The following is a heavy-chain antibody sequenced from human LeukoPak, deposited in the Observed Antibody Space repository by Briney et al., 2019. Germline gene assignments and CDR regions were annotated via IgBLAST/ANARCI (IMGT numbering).Heavy chain of an antibody. V-gene: IGHV3-7*03. CDR2: IKHDGSEK. J-gene: IGHJ4*02. CDR3: ARAQWGVYFDY. D-gene: IGHD2-8*01. CDR1: GFIFSSYW. Sequence: GGSLRLSCAASGFIFSSYWMTWVRQAPGKGLEWVANIKHDGSEKYYVDSVKGRFTISRDNAKNSLYLQMNSLRAEDTAVYYCARAQWGVYFDYWGQGTLVTVSS.